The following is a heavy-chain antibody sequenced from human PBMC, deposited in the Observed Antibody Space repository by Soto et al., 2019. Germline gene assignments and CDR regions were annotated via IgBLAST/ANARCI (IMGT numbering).Heavy chain of an antibody. D-gene: IGHD6-19*01. J-gene: IGHJ3*02. Sequence: PSETLSLTCAVYGGSFSGYYWSWIRQPPGKGLEWIGEINHSGSTNYNPSLKSRVTISVDTSKNQFSLKLFSVTAADMALFYFAREFIAVAGTGAFDIWGQGTMVTVSS. CDR2: INHSGST. CDR1: GGSFSGYY. V-gene: IGHV4-34*01. CDR3: AREFIAVAGTGAFDI.